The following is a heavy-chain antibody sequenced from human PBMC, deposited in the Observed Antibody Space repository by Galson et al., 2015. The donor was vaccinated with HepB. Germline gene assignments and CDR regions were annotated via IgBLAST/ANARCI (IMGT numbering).Heavy chain of an antibody. CDR1: GGSFSGYY. Sequence: TLSLTCAVYGGSFSGYYWSWIRQPPGKGLEWIGEINHSGSTNYNPSLKSRVTISVDTSKNQFSLKLSSVTAADTAVYYCARGRQLVSYNDYWGQGTLVTVSS. CDR3: ARGRQLVSYNDY. J-gene: IGHJ4*02. CDR2: INHSGST. D-gene: IGHD6-6*01. V-gene: IGHV4-34*01.